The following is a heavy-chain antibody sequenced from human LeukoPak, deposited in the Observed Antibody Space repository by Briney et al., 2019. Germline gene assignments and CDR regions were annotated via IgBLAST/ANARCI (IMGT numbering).Heavy chain of an antibody. CDR3: ARGLCSGGSCYFGGRYNWFDP. J-gene: IGHJ5*02. Sequence: GASVKVSCKASGYTFTGYYMHWVRQAPGQGLEWMGWINPNSGGTNYAQKFQGRVTMTRDTSISTAYMELSRLRSDDTAVYYCARGLCSGGSCYFGGRYNWFDPWGQGTLVTVSS. V-gene: IGHV1-2*02. CDR1: GYTFTGYY. D-gene: IGHD2-15*01. CDR2: INPNSGGT.